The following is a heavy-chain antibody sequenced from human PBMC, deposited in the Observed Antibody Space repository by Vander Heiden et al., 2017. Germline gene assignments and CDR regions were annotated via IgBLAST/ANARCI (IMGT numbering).Heavy chain of an antibody. Sequence: ADSVKGRFIISRDESKNTLYLQMNTLRADDTALYYCARTPISGYLGSSWYFDLWGRGTLVTVSP. D-gene: IGHD3-22*01. CDR3: ARTPISGYLGSSWYFDL. V-gene: IGHV3-53*01. J-gene: IGHJ2*01.